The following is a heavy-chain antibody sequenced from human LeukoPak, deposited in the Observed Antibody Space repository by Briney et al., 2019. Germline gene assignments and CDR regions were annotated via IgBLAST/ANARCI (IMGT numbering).Heavy chain of an antibody. CDR3: ARDQDSSAHYPPVGDY. V-gene: IGHV1-69*05. D-gene: IGHD3-22*01. Sequence: SVKVSCKASGGTFSSYAISWVRQAPGQGLEWMGGIIPIFGTANYAQKLQGRVTMTTDTSTRTAYMELGSLRSDDTAVYYCARDQDSSAHYPPVGDYWGQGTLVTVSS. CDR2: IIPIFGTA. CDR1: GGTFSSYA. J-gene: IGHJ4*02.